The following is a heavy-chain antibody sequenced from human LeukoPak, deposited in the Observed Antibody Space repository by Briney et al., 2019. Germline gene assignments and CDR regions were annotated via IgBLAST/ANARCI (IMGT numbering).Heavy chain of an antibody. CDR3: VRIQTSSGASHYYFDY. CDR2: ISTTGIYR. V-gene: IGHV3-21*01. J-gene: IGHJ4*02. Sequence: PGGSLRLSCAASGFTFSNYAINWVRQAPGKGLEWFSSISTTGIYRNYTDSVKGRFTISRDNTRNSVFLQMNDLKAEDTAVYYCVRIQTSSGASHYYFDYWGQGSLVTVSS. D-gene: IGHD2-15*01. CDR1: GFTFSNYA.